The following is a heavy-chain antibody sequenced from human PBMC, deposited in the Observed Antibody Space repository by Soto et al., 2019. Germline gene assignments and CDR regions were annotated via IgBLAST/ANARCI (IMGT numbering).Heavy chain of an antibody. CDR2: ISYDGSNK. J-gene: IGHJ4*02. Sequence: QVQLVESGGGVVQPGRSLRLSCAASGFTFSSYGMHWVRQAPGKGLEWVAVISYDGSNKYYADSVKGRFTISRDNSKNAPYLQMDSLRAEDTAVYYCAKDRVGATNLGLDYWGQGTLVTVSS. D-gene: IGHD1-26*01. CDR1: GFTFSSYG. CDR3: AKDRVGATNLGLDY. V-gene: IGHV3-30*18.